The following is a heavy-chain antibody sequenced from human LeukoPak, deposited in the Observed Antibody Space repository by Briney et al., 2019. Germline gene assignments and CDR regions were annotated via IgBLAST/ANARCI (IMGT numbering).Heavy chain of an antibody. Sequence: GSLRLSCAASGFMFSSNWTSWVRLAPGKGLEWVANIKEDGTETYYVDSVKGRFTISRDNAKNSLYLQMNSLRVEDTAVYYCAKEGRSLQTYWGQGILVTVSS. CDR1: GFMFSSNW. CDR3: AKEGRSLQTY. V-gene: IGHV3-7*03. J-gene: IGHJ4*02. CDR2: IKEDGTET. D-gene: IGHD5-24*01.